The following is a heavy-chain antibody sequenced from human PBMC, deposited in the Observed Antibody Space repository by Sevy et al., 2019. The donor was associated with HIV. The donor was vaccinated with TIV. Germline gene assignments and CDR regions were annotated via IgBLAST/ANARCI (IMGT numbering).Heavy chain of an antibody. CDR3: ARVPAWEFRLAGGDY. CDR1: GGSFSGYY. D-gene: IGHD1-26*01. Sequence: SETLSLTCAVYGGSFSGYYWSWIRQPPGKGLEWIGEINHSGSTNYNPSLKSRVTISVDTSKNQFSLKLSSVTAADTAVYYCARVPAWEFRLAGGDYWGQGTLVTVSS. J-gene: IGHJ4*02. CDR2: INHSGST. V-gene: IGHV4-34*01.